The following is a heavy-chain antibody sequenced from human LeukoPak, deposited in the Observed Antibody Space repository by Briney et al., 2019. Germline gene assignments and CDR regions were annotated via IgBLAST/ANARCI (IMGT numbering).Heavy chain of an antibody. J-gene: IGHJ4*02. CDR2: IYISGAT. CDR1: GDSITGFY. Sequence: SETLSLTCTVSGDSITGFYWNWIRQPAGKELEWIGRIYISGATHYNPSLKNRVTMSVDTSKNQFSLKLSSVTAADTAVYYCARDPFRSSFDSWGQGTLVTVSS. V-gene: IGHV4-4*07. D-gene: IGHD1-26*01. CDR3: ARDPFRSSFDS.